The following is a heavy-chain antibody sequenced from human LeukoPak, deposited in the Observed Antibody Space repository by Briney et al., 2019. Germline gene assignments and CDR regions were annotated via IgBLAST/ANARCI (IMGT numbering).Heavy chain of an antibody. CDR3: AKAGWTEYYFDY. CDR1: GFTFRSYA. Sequence: GGSLRLSCAVSGFTFRSYAMSWVRQAPGKGLEWVSAISGSGGSTYYADSVKGRFTISRDNSKNTLYLQMNSLRAEDTAVYYCAKAGWTEYYFDYWGQGTLVTVSS. J-gene: IGHJ4*02. D-gene: IGHD1-1*01. V-gene: IGHV3-23*01. CDR2: ISGSGGST.